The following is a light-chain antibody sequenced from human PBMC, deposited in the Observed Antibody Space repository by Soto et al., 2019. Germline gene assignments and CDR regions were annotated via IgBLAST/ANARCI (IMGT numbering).Light chain of an antibody. Sequence: EVVLSHSPGTLSLSPGERATLSCRASQTVSNNYLAWYQQKPGQAPRLVIYGASNRATGIPDRFSASGSGTDFTLTISRLEPEDFAVYYCQEYISSLLTFGQVSMVDI. CDR1: QTVSNNY. CDR2: GAS. J-gene: IGKJ1*01. V-gene: IGKV3-20*01. CDR3: QEYISSLLT.